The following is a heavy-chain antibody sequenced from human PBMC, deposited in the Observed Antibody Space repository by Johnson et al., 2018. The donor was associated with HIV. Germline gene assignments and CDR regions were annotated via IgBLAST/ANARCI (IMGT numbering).Heavy chain of an antibody. CDR1: GFTFSSYA. V-gene: IGHV3-30*04. J-gene: IGHJ3*02. Sequence: QVQLVESGGGVVQPGRSLRLSCAASGFTFSSYAMHWVRQAPGKGLEWVAVISYDGSNKYYADSVKGRFTISRDNSKNTLYLQMNNLRAEDTAVYYCARELGYSSSNDAFDIWGQGTMVTVSS. CDR3: ARELGYSSSNDAFDI. D-gene: IGHD6-13*01. CDR2: ISYDGSNK.